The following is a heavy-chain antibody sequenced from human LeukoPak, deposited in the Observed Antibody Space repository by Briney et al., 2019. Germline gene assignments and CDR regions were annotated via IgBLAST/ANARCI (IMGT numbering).Heavy chain of an antibody. V-gene: IGHV4-59*08. Sequence: PSETLSLTCTVSGDSVSGVYWSWIRQPPGKVLEWIGYAYYSGDTNYNPSLKSRVTMSLDTSKNQVSLRLSSVTAADTAVYYCARHPLATPFDYWGRGTLLTVSS. CDR3: ARHPLATPFDY. J-gene: IGHJ4*02. CDR1: GDSVSGVY. CDR2: AYYSGDT. D-gene: IGHD2-15*01.